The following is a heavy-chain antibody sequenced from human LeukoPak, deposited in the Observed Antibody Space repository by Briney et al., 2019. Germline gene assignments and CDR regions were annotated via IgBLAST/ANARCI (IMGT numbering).Heavy chain of an antibody. J-gene: IGHJ6*02. CDR1: GGSFSGYY. V-gene: IGHV4-34*01. CDR3: ARVVLAVAGTRSYYYCGMDV. Sequence: SETLSLTCAVYGGSFSGYYWSWIRQPPGKGLEWIGEINHSGSTNYNPSLKSRVTISVDTSKNQFSLKLSSVTAADTAVYYCARVVLAVAGTRSYYYCGMDVWGQGTTVTVSS. CDR2: INHSGST. D-gene: IGHD6-19*01.